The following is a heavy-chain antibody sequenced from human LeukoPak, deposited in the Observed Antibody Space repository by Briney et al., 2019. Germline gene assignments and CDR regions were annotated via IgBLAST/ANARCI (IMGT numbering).Heavy chain of an antibody. Sequence: GGSLRLPCAASGFNVSSNYMTWVRQAPGKGLECVSVIYSGGSIYYADSVKGRFTISRDNSKNTLYVQINSLRAEDTAVYYCAKDGVPNRYFGRNYFDYWGQGTLVTVSS. CDR1: GFNVSSNY. V-gene: IGHV3-66*02. CDR3: AKDGVPNRYFGRNYFDY. CDR2: IYSGGSI. D-gene: IGHD2-8*01. J-gene: IGHJ4*02.